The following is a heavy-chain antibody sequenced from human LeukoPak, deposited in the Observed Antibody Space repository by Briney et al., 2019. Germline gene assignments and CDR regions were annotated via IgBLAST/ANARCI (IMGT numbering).Heavy chain of an antibody. V-gene: IGHV3-48*01. D-gene: IGHD1-26*01. CDR3: ARDTMGAGSRPIDY. Sequence: GGSLRLSCAASGFTFSSYAMNWVRQAPGKGLEWVSYISSSSSTIYYADSVKGRFTISRDNAKNSLYLQMNSLRAEDTAVYYCARDTMGAGSRPIDYWGQGTLVTVSS. CDR2: ISSSSSTI. J-gene: IGHJ4*02. CDR1: GFTFSSYA.